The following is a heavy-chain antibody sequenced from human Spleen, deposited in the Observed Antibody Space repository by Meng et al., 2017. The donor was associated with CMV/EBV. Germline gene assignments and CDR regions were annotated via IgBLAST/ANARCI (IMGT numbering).Heavy chain of an antibody. CDR2: ISSSGSTI. CDR3: ARDMIAAAAYGMDV. D-gene: IGHD6-13*01. V-gene: IGHV3-11*04. CDR1: GFTFSDYY. Sequence: GESLKISCAASGFTFSDYYMSWIRQAPGKGLEWVSYISSSGSTIYYADSVKGRFTISRDNAKNSLYLQMNSLRAEDTAVYYCARDMIAAAAYGMDVWGQGTTVTVSS. J-gene: IGHJ6*02.